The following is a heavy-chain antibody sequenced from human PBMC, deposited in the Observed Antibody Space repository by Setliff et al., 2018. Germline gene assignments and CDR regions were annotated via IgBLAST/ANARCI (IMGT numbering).Heavy chain of an antibody. D-gene: IGHD5-12*01. CDR3: ARAIGTLDISRYFDY. CDR1: GFTFSSYS. CDR2: ISSSNSGM. J-gene: IGHJ4*01. Sequence: PGGSLRLSCAASGFTFSSYSMNWVRQAPGKGLEWVSYISSSNSGMYYADSVKGRFTISRDSAKNSVYLQMNSLRAEDTAVYYCARAIGTLDISRYFDYWGQGTLVTVSS. V-gene: IGHV3-48*01.